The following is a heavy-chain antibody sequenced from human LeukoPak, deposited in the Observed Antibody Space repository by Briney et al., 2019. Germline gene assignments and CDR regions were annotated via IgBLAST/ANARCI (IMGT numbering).Heavy chain of an antibody. CDR1: GYTFTSYD. V-gene: IGHV1-8*01. CDR3: ARGEYSRQSRRRGYYYYYMDV. Sequence: ASVKVSCKASGYTFTSYDINWVRQATGQGLEWMGWMNPNSGSTGYAQKFQGRVTMTRNTSISTAYMELSSLRSEDTAVYYCARGEYSRQSRRRGYYYYYMDVWGKGTTVTVSS. D-gene: IGHD6-6*01. CDR2: MNPNSGST. J-gene: IGHJ6*03.